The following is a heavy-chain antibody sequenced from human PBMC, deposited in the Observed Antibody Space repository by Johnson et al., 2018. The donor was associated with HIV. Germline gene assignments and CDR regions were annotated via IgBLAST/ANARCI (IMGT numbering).Heavy chain of an antibody. CDR2: MWYDGSNK. CDR1: GFTFSTYG. J-gene: IGHJ3*02. D-gene: IGHD2-15*01. V-gene: IGHV3-33*06. CDR3: AKDQWSSSWTNEASDM. Sequence: QVQLVESGGGVVQPGRSLRLSCAASGFTFSTYGMHWVRQAPGKGLEWVAVMWYDGSNKYYADSVKGRFTISRDNSKNTLYLQMNSLRAEDTAVYYCAKDQWSSSWTNEASDMCGQGTIVTVSS.